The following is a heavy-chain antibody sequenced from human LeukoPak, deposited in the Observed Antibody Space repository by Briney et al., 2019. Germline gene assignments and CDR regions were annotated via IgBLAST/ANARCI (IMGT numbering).Heavy chain of an antibody. CDR1: GGSISSGSYY. V-gene: IGHV4-61*02. Sequence: PSQTLSLTCTVSGGSISSGSYYWSWIRQPAGRGLEWIGRIYTSGSTNYNPSLKSRVTISIDTSKNQFSLKLSSVTAADTAVYYCAREASYCGGDCSFDYWGQGTLVTVSS. CDR3: AREASYCGGDCSFDY. D-gene: IGHD2-21*02. CDR2: IYTSGST. J-gene: IGHJ4*02.